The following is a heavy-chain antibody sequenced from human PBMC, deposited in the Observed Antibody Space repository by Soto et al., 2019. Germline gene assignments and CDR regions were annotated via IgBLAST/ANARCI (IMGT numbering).Heavy chain of an antibody. V-gene: IGHV4-59*01. CDR3: ARGSGWYERYFDL. CDR1: GGSISSYY. Sequence: QVQLQESGPGLVKPSETLSLTCTVSGGSISSYYWSWIRQPPGKGLEWIGYIYYSGSTNYNPSLKSRVTISVDTSKNQFSLKLSSVTAADTAVYYCARGSGWYERYFDLWGRGTLVTVSS. CDR2: IYYSGST. D-gene: IGHD6-19*01. J-gene: IGHJ2*01.